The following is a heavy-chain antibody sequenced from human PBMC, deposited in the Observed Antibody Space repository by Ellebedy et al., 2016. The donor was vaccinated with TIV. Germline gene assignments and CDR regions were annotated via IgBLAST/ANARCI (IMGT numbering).Heavy chain of an antibody. J-gene: IGHJ4*02. CDR3: ARVKRFADYFDC. Sequence: MPSETLSLTCTISGDSITSDPFFWGWVRQPPGKGLQWIGNVHSAGGSYYNPSLRSRVTISAATSKTQFSLKLHSVSAADTAVYYCARVKRFADYFDCWGQGTLVTVSS. V-gene: IGHV4-39*07. D-gene: IGHD3-10*01. CDR1: GDSITSDPFF. CDR2: VHSAGGS.